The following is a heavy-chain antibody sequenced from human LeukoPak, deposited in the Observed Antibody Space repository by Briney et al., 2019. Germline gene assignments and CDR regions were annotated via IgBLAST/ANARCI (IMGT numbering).Heavy chain of an antibody. CDR3: ARGIEYYDSSGYYNGLLDY. CDR2: ISSSTSYI. D-gene: IGHD3-22*01. V-gene: IGHV3-21*01. CDR1: GFTFSSYS. Sequence: GGSLRLSCAASGFTFSSYSMNWIRQAPGKGLEWVSSISSSTSYIYYADSVKGRFTISKDNAKNTLYLQMNSLRAEDTAVYYCARGIEYYDSSGYYNGLLDYWGQGTLVTVSP. J-gene: IGHJ4*02.